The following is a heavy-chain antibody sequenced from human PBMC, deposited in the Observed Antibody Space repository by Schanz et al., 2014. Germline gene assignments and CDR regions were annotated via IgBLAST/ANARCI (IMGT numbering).Heavy chain of an antibody. J-gene: IGHJ4*02. CDR1: GFTFTDYY. V-gene: IGHV3-11*01. Sequence: QVQLVESGGGLVKPGGSLRLSCAASGFTFTDYYISWIRQAPGKGLEWISYISGSTTTVYYADSVKDRFTVSRDNANNSVYLQMNSLRGEDTAVYYCASGQWVVHDYWGQGTLVTVSS. D-gene: IGHD6-19*01. CDR3: ASGQWVVHDY. CDR2: ISGSTTTV.